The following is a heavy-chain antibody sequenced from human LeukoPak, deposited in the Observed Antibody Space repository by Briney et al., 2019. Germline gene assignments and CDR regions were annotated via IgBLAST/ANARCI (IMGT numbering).Heavy chain of an antibody. J-gene: IGHJ3*02. Sequence: GASVKVSCKASGGTFSSYAISWVRQAPGQGLEWMGGIIPIFGTANYAQKFQGRVTITADESTSTAYMELSSLRSEDTAVYYCARDRKRYSSGWYGAFDIWGQGTMVTVSS. CDR2: IIPIFGTA. D-gene: IGHD6-19*01. CDR3: ARDRKRYSSGWYGAFDI. CDR1: GGTFSSYA. V-gene: IGHV1-69*13.